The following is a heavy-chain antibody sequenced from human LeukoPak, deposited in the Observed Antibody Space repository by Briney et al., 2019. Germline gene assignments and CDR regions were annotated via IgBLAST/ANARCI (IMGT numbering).Heavy chain of an antibody. CDR3: AKDVFPVYESSGFSAFPGR. Sequence: GESLRLSCAASGFTFRNYAMSWVRQAPGKGLEWVSGTSGNGDKIYYADSVKGRFTISRDNSRKTLYLQIHSLRAEDTAIYYCAKDVFPVYESSGFSAFPGRWGRGTPVTVSS. D-gene: IGHD3-22*01. CDR1: GFTFRNYA. CDR2: TSGNGDKI. J-gene: IGHJ2*01. V-gene: IGHV3-23*01.